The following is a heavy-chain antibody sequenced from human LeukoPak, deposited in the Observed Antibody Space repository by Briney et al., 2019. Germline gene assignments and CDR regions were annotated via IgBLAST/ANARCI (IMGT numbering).Heavy chain of an antibody. CDR2: IGPHSTFT. J-gene: IGHJ4*02. Sequence: ASMKVSCKSSGFTFTDHYIHWVRQGPGQGLEWMGYIGPHSTFTSSPQEFQGRVTMTRDASMSTAYMELTRLTSDDTAVYYCVREGEGPLSKDFGYWGQGTLVTVSS. CDR1: GFTFTDHY. D-gene: IGHD2/OR15-2a*01. CDR3: VREGEGPLSKDFGY. V-gene: IGHV1-2*02.